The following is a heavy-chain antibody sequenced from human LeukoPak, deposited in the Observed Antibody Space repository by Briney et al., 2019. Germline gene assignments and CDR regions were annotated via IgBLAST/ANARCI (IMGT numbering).Heavy chain of an antibody. CDR1: GGSFSGYY. CDR2: IYHSGST. Sequence: PSETLSLTCAVYGGSFSGYYWGWIRQPPGKGLEWIGSIYHSGSTYYNPSLKSRVTISVDTSKNQFSLKLSSVTAADTAVYYCARHVLTSMVRGPDDAFDIWGQGTMVTVSS. D-gene: IGHD3-10*01. CDR3: ARHVLTSMVRGPDDAFDI. J-gene: IGHJ3*02. V-gene: IGHV4-38-2*01.